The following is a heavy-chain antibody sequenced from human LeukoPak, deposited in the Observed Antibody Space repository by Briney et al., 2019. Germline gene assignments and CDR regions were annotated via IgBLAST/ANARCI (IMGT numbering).Heavy chain of an antibody. V-gene: IGHV3-23*01. J-gene: IGHJ5*02. CDR1: GFTFSSYV. D-gene: IGHD2/OR15-2a*01. CDR2: INKNGGET. CDR3: AKDHDHENQWFDP. Sequence: GGSLRLSCAASGFTFSSYVMSWRRQAPGKGLEWVSTINKNGGETYYADSVKGRFTISRDNSRNTLYLQMNSLRAEDTAVYYCAKDHDHENQWFDPWGQGTLVTVSS.